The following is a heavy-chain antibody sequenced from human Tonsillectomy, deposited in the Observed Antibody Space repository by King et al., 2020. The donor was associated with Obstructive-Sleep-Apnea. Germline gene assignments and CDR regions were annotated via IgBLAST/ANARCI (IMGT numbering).Heavy chain of an antibody. Sequence: QLQESGPGLVKPSETLSLTCSVSGVSITNHYWSWIRQSPGKGLEWIAYISYSGTTNCNPSLKSRATISGDTSKNQFSLTLTSVTAADTAVYYCARHEFGGPRLGDLQYANTWFDPWGQGTLVTVSS. J-gene: IGHJ5*02. CDR2: ISYSGTT. D-gene: IGHD3-10*01. CDR3: ARHEFGGPRLGDLQYANTWFDP. CDR1: GVSITNHY. V-gene: IGHV4-59*08.